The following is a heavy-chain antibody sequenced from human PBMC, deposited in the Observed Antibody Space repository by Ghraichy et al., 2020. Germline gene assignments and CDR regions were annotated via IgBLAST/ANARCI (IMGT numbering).Heavy chain of an antibody. CDR3: AKSPIGGSWPTRLDY. CDR2: ISGSAGST. J-gene: IGHJ4*02. D-gene: IGHD6-13*01. Sequence: GESLNISCAASGFTFKSFVMSWVRQGPGKGLEWVSSISGSAGSTMYADSVKGRFTISRDNSRNLVYLQMNRLGGEDTALYFCAKSPIGGSWPTRLDYWGQGALVTVSS. V-gene: IGHV3-23*01. CDR1: GFTFKSFV.